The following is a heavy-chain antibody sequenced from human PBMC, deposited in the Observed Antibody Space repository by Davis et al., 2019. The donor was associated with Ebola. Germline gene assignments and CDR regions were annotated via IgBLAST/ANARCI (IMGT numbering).Heavy chain of an antibody. CDR1: GFTFSGSA. D-gene: IGHD5-12*01. Sequence: PGGSLRLSCAASGFTFSGSAMHWVRQASGKGLEWVGRIRSKANSYATAYAASVKGRFTISRDNSKNTLYLQMNSLRAEDTAVYYCAGNSGVYYYGMDVWGQGTTVTVSS. J-gene: IGHJ6*02. V-gene: IGHV3-73*01. CDR2: IRSKANSYAT. CDR3: AGNSGVYYYGMDV.